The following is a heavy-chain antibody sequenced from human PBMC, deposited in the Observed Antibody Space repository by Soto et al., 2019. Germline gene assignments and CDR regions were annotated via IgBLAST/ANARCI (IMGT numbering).Heavy chain of an antibody. CDR2: VSSDGSST. J-gene: IGHJ4*02. CDR3: ARGLPNYSSFDS. Sequence: GGSLRLSCAASGFTFSSYWMHWIRQAPGKGLVWVSRVSSDGSSTVYANSVKGRLTISRDNAKNTLYLQMNSLSDEDTAVYYCARGLPNYSSFDSWGQGNLVTVSS. CDR1: GFTFSSYW. D-gene: IGHD4-4*01. V-gene: IGHV3-74*01.